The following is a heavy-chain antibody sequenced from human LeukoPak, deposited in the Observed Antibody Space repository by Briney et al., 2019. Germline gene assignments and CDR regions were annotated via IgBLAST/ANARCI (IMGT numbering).Heavy chain of an antibody. D-gene: IGHD4-17*01. CDR1: GFTFSSFE. Sequence: GGSLRLSCAASGFTFSSFEMSWVRQTPEKGLEWVANMSPDGTEKYYVDSVKGRFTISRDNSKNTLYLQMNSLRAEDTAVYYCARGDYHSKFDYWGQGTLVTVSS. CDR2: MSPDGTEK. J-gene: IGHJ4*02. V-gene: IGHV3-7*03. CDR3: ARGDYHSKFDY.